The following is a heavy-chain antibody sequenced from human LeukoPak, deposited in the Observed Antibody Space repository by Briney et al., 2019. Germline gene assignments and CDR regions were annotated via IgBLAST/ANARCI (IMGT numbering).Heavy chain of an antibody. J-gene: IGHJ4*02. CDR2: ISGSGGST. D-gene: IGHD3-22*01. CDR1: GFTFSSSA. Sequence: GGSLRLSCAASGFTFSSSAMNWVRQAPGKGLEWVSAISGSGGSTNYTDSVKGRFTISRDNSKNTLYLQMNSLRAEDTAVYYCAKKTYYYDSSGYYHRIDYWGQGTLVTVSS. V-gene: IGHV3-23*01. CDR3: AKKTYYYDSSGYYHRIDY.